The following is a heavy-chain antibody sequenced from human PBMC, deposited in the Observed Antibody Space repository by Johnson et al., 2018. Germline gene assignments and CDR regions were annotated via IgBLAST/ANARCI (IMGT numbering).Heavy chain of an antibody. CDR1: GFTFSSYA. Sequence: QVQLVQSGGGVVQPGRSLRLSCAASGFTFSSYAMYWVRQAPGKGLEWAATISDNVSNKYYTDPVKGRFTVSSENSKNTLYLQMNSLRAEDKARYYCARGHRSSWLDAFDIWGQGTMVTVSS. CDR2: ISDNVSNK. J-gene: IGHJ3*02. V-gene: IGHV3-30-3*01. D-gene: IGHD6-13*01. CDR3: ARGHRSSWLDAFDI.